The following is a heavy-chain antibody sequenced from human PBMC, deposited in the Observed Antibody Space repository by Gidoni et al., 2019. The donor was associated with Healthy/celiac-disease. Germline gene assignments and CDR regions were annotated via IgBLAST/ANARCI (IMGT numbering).Heavy chain of an antibody. CDR3: ATLGQLRYFDWLLPADY. D-gene: IGHD3-9*01. Sequence: EVQLVESGGGVVRPGGSLRLSCAASGFTFADYGMSWVRQAPGKGLEWVSGINWNGGSTGYADSVKGRFTISRDNAKNSLYLQMNSLRAEDTALYYCATLGQLRYFDWLLPADYWGQGTLVTVSS. CDR1: GFTFADYG. CDR2: INWNGGST. J-gene: IGHJ4*02. V-gene: IGHV3-20*04.